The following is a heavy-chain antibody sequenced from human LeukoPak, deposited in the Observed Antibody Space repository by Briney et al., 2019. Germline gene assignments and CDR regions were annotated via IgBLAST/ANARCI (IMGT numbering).Heavy chain of an antibody. CDR3: ARYVNGYYGFWSGYQSRYFDY. V-gene: IGHV4-59*01. J-gene: IGHJ4*02. CDR1: GGSISSYY. CDR2: IYYSGST. Sequence: SETLSLTCTVSGGSISSYYWSWIRQPPGKGLEWIGYIYYSGSTNYNPSLKSRVTISVDTSKNQFSLKLSSVTAADTAVYYCARYVNGYYGFWSGYQSRYFDYWGQGTLVTVSS. D-gene: IGHD3-3*01.